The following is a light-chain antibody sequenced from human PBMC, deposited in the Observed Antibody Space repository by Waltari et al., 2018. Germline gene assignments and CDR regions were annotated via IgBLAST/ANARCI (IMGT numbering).Light chain of an antibody. CDR2: DTS. CDR1: QSVSRK. Sequence: EIMMTQSPATLSVSPGERATLSCRVSQSVSRKLSWYQQKPGQDPRLLIYDTSSRATDIPARFSGSGSGTEFTLTISSLQSEDFAVYYCQQYSNWPPWTFSQGTKVEI. CDR3: QQYSNWPPWT. V-gene: IGKV3-15*01. J-gene: IGKJ1*01.